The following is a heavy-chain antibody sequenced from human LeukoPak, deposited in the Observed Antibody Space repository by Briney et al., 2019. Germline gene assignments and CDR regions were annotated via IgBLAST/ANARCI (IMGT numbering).Heavy chain of an antibody. Sequence: SETLSLTCTVSGGSISSSSYYWGWIRQPPGKGLEWIGSIYYSGSTYYNPSLKSRVTISVDTSKNQFSLKLSSVTAADTAVYYCARDGSVVAALGDAFDIWGQGTMVTVSS. CDR2: IYYSGST. CDR3: ARDGSVVAALGDAFDI. V-gene: IGHV4-39*07. J-gene: IGHJ3*02. CDR1: GGSISSSSYY. D-gene: IGHD3-22*01.